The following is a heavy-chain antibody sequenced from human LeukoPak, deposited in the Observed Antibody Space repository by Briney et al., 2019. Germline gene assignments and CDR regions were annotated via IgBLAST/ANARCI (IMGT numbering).Heavy chain of an antibody. Sequence: GRSLRLSCAASGFTFSSYAMHWVRQAPGKGLEWVAVISYDGSNKYYADSVKGRFTISRDNSKNTLYLQMNSLRAEDTAVYYCARSQGQQPRVHKPDYWGQGTLVTVSS. CDR1: GFTFSSYA. D-gene: IGHD6-13*01. CDR2: ISYDGSNK. J-gene: IGHJ4*02. V-gene: IGHV3-30*04. CDR3: ARSQGQQPRVHKPDY.